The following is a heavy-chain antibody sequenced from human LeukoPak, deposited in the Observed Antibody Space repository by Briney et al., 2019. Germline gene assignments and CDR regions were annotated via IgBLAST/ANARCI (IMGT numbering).Heavy chain of an antibody. D-gene: IGHD3-22*01. V-gene: IGHV1-69*13. CDR3: ARGGYYYASSGPDYFDY. CDR2: IIPSFGTA. CDR1: GCTFSSNA. J-gene: IGHJ4*02. Sequence: SVTVSFKGSGCTFSSNAISWVRQAPGQGLEWVGGIIPSFGTANYAQKFQGRVTIPADESTSTAYMELSSLRSEDTAVYYCARGGYYYASSGPDYFDYWGQGTLVTVSS.